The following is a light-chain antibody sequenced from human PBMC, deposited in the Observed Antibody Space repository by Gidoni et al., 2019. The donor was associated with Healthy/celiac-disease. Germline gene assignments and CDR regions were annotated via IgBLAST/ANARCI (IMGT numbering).Light chain of an antibody. V-gene: IGLV2-14*01. CDR1: SSDVGGYNY. J-gene: IGLJ1*01. CDR2: EVS. Sequence: QSALTQPASVSGSPGQSITISCTGTSSDVGGYNYVSWYQQHQGKAPKLMIYEVSNRPSGVSNRFSGSKSGNTASLTISGLQAEDEADYYCSSYTSSSTWVFGTGTKVTVL. CDR3: SSYTSSSTWV.